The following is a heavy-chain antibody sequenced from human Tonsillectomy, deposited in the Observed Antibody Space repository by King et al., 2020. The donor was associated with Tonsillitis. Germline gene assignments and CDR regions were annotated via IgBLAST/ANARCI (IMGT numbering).Heavy chain of an antibody. D-gene: IGHD3-22*01. V-gene: IGHV3-74*01. CDR3: ARGSYYYDGSGYSEGIDY. J-gene: IGHJ4*02. CDR1: GFTFSSYW. Sequence: VQLVESGGGLVQPGGSLRLSCAASGFTFSSYWMHWVRQVPGKGLVWVSRINSDGSSTSYADSVKGRITISRDNAKNTLYLQMNSLRAEDTAVHYCARGSYYYDGSGYSEGIDYWGQGTLVTVSS. CDR2: INSDGSST.